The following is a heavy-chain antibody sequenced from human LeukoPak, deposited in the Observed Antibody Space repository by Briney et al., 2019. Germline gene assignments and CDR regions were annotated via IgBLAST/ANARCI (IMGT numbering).Heavy chain of an antibody. CDR3: AKADSSGWRDYYYGMDV. V-gene: IGHV3-23*01. J-gene: IGHJ6*04. D-gene: IGHD3-22*01. CDR1: GFTFSSYA. Sequence: GGSLRLSYAPSGFTFSSYAMSWVRHAPGKGLEWVSAISGSGGSTYYAHSVKGPFTISRDNSKNTLYLQMNSLRAEDTAVYNCAKADSSGWRDYYYGMDVWGKGTTVTVSS. CDR2: ISGSGGST.